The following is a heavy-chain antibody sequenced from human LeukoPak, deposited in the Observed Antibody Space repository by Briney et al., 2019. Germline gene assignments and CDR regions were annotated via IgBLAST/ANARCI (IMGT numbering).Heavy chain of an antibody. CDR3: ARDAQNEGSWYFDY. Sequence: PGGSLRLSCAASGFTFTTYSMNWVRQAPGKGLEWVSSISSSSSYIYYADSVKGRFTISRDNAKNSLYLQMNSLRAEDTAVYYCARDAQNEGSWYFDYWGQGTLVTVSS. J-gene: IGHJ4*02. V-gene: IGHV3-21*01. D-gene: IGHD2/OR15-2a*01. CDR1: GFTFTTYS. CDR2: ISSSSSYI.